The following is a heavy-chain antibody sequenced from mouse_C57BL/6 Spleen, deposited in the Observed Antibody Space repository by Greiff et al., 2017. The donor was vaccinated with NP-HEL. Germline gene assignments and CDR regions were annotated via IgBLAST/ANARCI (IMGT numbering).Heavy chain of an antibody. CDR1: GYTFTDYN. D-gene: IGHD1-1*01. J-gene: IGHJ4*01. V-gene: IGHV1-22*01. Sequence: VVKPGASVKMSCKASGYTFTDYNMHWVKQSHGKSLEWIGYINPNNGGTSYNQKFKGKATLTVNKSSSTAYMELRSLTSEDSAVYYCARWDGSAMDYWGQGTSVTVSS. CDR2: INPNNGGT. CDR3: ARWDGSAMDY.